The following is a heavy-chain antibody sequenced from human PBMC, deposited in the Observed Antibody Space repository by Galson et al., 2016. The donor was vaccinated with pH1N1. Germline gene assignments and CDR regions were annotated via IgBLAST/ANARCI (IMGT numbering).Heavy chain of an antibody. CDR2: ISNDGTNK. J-gene: IGHJ4*02. D-gene: IGHD6-13*01. CDR1: GFTFSRYG. Sequence: SLRLSCAASGFTFSRYGMHWVRQAPGKGLEWVAAISNDGTNKYCSDSVRGRFSISRDNSKNTLYLQMDSLRAEDTAVYYCAKVVRGSSWPSFDYWGQGTLVTVSS. V-gene: IGHV3-30*18. CDR3: AKVVRGSSWPSFDY.